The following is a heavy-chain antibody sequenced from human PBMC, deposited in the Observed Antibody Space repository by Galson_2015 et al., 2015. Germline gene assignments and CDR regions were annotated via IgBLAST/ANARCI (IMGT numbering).Heavy chain of an antibody. V-gene: IGHV3-33*01. CDR2: IWYDGSNK. J-gene: IGHJ4*02. CDR3: ARDLTAMVTAGY. Sequence: SLRLSCAASGFTFSSYGMHWVRQAPGKGLEWVAVIWYDGSNKYYADSVKGRFAISRDNSKDTLYLQMNSLRAEDTAVYYCARDLTAMVTAGYWGQGTLVTVSS. D-gene: IGHD5-18*01. CDR1: GFTFSSYG.